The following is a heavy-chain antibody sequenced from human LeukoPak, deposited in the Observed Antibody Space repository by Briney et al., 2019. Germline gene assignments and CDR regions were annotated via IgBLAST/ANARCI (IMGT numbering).Heavy chain of an antibody. Sequence: SETLSLTCAVYGGSFSGYYWSWIRQPPGKGLEWIGEINHSGSTNYNPSLKSRVTISVDTSKNQFSLKLSSVTAADTAVYYCARDAITFGGVPNWFDPWGQGTLVTVSS. J-gene: IGHJ5*02. CDR1: GGSFSGYY. V-gene: IGHV4-34*01. CDR2: INHSGST. D-gene: IGHD3-16*01. CDR3: ARDAITFGGVPNWFDP.